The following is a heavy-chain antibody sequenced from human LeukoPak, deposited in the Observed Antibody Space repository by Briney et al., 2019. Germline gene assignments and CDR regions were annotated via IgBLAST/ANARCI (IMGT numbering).Heavy chain of an antibody. CDR2: IYYSGST. D-gene: IGHD4-17*01. Sequence: PSETLSLTCTVSGVSISSYYWSWIRQPPGKGLEWIGYIYYSGSTNYNPSLKSRVTISVDTSKNQFSLKLSSVTAADTAVYYCARGITTVTTNTIANWFDPWGQGTLVTVSS. J-gene: IGHJ5*02. CDR1: GVSISSYY. V-gene: IGHV4-59*08. CDR3: ARGITTVTTNTIANWFDP.